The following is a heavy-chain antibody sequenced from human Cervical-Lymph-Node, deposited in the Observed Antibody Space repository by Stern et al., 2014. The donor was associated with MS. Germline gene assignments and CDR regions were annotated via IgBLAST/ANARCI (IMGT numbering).Heavy chain of an antibody. CDR2: IIPILGIA. D-gene: IGHD6-13*01. Sequence: QVQLVQSGAEVKKPGSSVKVSCKASGGTFSSYTISWVRQAPGQGLEWMGRIIPILGIANYAQKFQGRVTITADKSTSTAYMELSSLRSEDTALYYCARGLAAAQDDAFDIWGQGTMVTVSS. CDR1: GGTFSSYT. CDR3: ARGLAAAQDDAFDI. V-gene: IGHV1-69*09. J-gene: IGHJ3*02.